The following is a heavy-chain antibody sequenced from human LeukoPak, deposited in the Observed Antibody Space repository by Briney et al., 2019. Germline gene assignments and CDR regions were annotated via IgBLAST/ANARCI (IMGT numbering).Heavy chain of an antibody. CDR1: GYTFSYD. Sequence: ASVKVSCKASGYTFSYDINWVRQATGQGLEWMGWMNPNSGNTGYAQKFQGRITITRNTSISTAYMELSSLGSEDTAVYYCARDPGPLGYWGQGTLVTVSS. D-gene: IGHD6-13*01. V-gene: IGHV1-8*01. CDR3: ARDPGPLGY. J-gene: IGHJ4*02. CDR2: MNPNSGNT.